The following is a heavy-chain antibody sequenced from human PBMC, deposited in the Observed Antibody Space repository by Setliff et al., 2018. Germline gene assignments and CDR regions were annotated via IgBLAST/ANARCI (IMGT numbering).Heavy chain of an antibody. CDR2: INPNGGST. V-gene: IGHV1-46*01. Sequence: ASVKVSCKASGYTFTSHYIHWVRQAPGQGLEWMGIINPNGGSTTYAQKFQGTVTMTRDTSTNTVYMELSSLRSEDTAVYYCASDRLQTRSAVAGTIGDYWGQGTLVTVSS. CDR1: GYTFTSHY. D-gene: IGHD6-19*01. CDR3: ASDRLQTRSAVAGTIGDY. J-gene: IGHJ4*02.